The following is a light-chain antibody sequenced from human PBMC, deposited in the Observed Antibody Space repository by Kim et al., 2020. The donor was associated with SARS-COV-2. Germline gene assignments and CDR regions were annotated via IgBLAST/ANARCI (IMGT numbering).Light chain of an antibody. CDR1: QSLVYSDGNTY. CDR2: KVS. J-gene: IGKJ1*01. CDR3: IQGTHWPPT. Sequence: DVVMTQSPLSLPVTLGQPASISCRSSQSLVYSDGNTYLNWFQQRPGQSPRRLIYKVSNRDSGVPDRFSGSGSGTDFTLKISRVEAEDVGVYYCIQGTHWPPTFRQGTKVDIK. V-gene: IGKV2-30*01.